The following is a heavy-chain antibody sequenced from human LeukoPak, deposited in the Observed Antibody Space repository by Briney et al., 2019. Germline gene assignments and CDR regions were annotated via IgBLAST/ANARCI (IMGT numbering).Heavy chain of an antibody. Sequence: SETLSLTCTVSGGSISSNYWSWIRQPPGQGLEWIGYIYYSGSTNYNPSLKSRVTISVDTSKNQFSLKLSSVTAADTAVYYCARRATGTTGTFDYWGQGTLVTVSS. CDR1: GGSISSNY. J-gene: IGHJ4*02. V-gene: IGHV4-59*08. CDR2: IYYSGST. D-gene: IGHD1-1*01. CDR3: ARRATGTTGTFDY.